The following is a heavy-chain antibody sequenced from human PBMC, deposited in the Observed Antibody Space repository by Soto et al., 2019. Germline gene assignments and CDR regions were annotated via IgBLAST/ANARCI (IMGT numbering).Heavy chain of an antibody. CDR3: AITNSRLHCCILV. Sequence: GGSLILYWAVSGFDFSSYSMNWVRPAPGKGLGWVSSISSSSRYIYYADSVKGRFTISRDNAMNSLNQQMNSLRVEDTAVYYCAITNSRLHCCILVSGQGTTVTGSS. D-gene: IGHD2-21*01. J-gene: IGHJ6*02. CDR1: GFDFSSYS. CDR2: ISSSSRYI. V-gene: IGHV3-21*01.